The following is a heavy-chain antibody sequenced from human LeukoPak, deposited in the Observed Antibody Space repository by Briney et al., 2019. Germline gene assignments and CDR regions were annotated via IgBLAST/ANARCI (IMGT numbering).Heavy chain of an antibody. CDR1: GFAFSGSG. CDR3: TRRPESYGDYVPSDY. D-gene: IGHD4-17*01. Sequence: GGSRRLSCGASGFAFSGSGMDGVGQAPGKGREGGGRIRSKANSYATAHAASVKGRFTISRDDSKNTAYLQMNSLKTEDTAVYYCTRRPESYGDYVPSDYWGQGTLVTVSS. V-gene: IGHV3-73*01. J-gene: IGHJ4*02. CDR2: IRSKANSYAT.